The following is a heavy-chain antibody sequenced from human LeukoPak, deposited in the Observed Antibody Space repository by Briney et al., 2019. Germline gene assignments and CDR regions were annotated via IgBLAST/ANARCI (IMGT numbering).Heavy chain of an antibody. D-gene: IGHD2-2*01. Sequence: PGGSLRLSCAASGFTFSSYAMSWVRQAPGKGLEWVSGISGRGGSTYYADSVEGRFTISRDNTKNTLYLQMNSLRAEDTAVYYCARVYCSSTSPTTKQYYFDYWGQGTLVTVSS. CDR2: ISGRGGST. V-gene: IGHV3-23*01. CDR3: ARVYCSSTSPTTKQYYFDY. CDR1: GFTFSSYA. J-gene: IGHJ4*02.